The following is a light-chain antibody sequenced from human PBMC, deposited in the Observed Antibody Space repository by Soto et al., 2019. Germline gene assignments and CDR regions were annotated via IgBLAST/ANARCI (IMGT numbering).Light chain of an antibody. CDR3: HQYDTAPRT. CDR1: QTFSSSH. V-gene: IGKV3-20*01. J-gene: IGKJ1*01. CDR2: SAS. Sequence: EIMLTQSPGTLSLSPGERATLSCRASQTFSSSHLAWYQQKPGQAPRLIIYSASTRATGIPDRFSGSGSGTDFTLTISRLEPSDFAVYYCHQYDTAPRTVGQGTKVEVK.